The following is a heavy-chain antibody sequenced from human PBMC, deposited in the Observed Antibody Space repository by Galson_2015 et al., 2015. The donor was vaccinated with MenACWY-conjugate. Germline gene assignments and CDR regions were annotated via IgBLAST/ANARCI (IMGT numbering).Heavy chain of an antibody. Sequence: SLRLSCAASGFTFSNYGMHWVRQAPGKGLEWVAVISYDGSNKYHVDSVKGRFTISRDNSKNTLYLQMNSLRPEDTAVYYCAKVAYSNSWSQPLDYWGQGTLVTVSS. V-gene: IGHV3-30*18. J-gene: IGHJ4*02. CDR3: AKVAYSNSWSQPLDY. CDR1: GFTFSNYG. CDR2: ISYDGSNK. D-gene: IGHD2-15*01.